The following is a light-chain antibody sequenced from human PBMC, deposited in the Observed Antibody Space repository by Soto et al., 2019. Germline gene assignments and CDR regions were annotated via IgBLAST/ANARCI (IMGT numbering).Light chain of an antibody. V-gene: IGKV1-39*01. CDR3: QQSHNTPLT. J-gene: IGKJ1*01. CDR2: SAS. Sequence: DIQMTQSPSSLSASVGDRVTITCRASQRVGSYLNWYQQKPGKAPTPLIYSASELQSGVSSRFSGSGSGTDFTLTIRNLQPEDFAVYYCQQSHNTPLTFGQGTKVE. CDR1: QRVGSY.